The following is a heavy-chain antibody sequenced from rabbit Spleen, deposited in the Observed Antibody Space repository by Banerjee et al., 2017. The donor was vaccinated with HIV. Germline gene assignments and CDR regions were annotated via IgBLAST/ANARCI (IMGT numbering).Heavy chain of an antibody. Sequence: QSLEESGGDLVKPGASLTLTCTASGFSFSSRYYMCWVRQAPGKGLEWIACIDAGNSGDTYYASWAKGRFTMSRTSSTTVTLQMTSLTAADTATYFCARRGGSSGWGKNLWGQGTLVTVS. CDR3: ARRGGSSGWGKNL. J-gene: IGHJ3*01. D-gene: IGHD4-1*01. CDR1: GFSFSSRYY. CDR2: IDAGNSGDT. V-gene: IGHV1S40*01.